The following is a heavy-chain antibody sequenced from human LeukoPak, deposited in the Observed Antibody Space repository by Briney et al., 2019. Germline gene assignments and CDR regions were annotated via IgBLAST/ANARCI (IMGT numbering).Heavy chain of an antibody. CDR2: IYSGGST. D-gene: IGHD2-2*01. J-gene: IGHJ4*02. CDR1: GFTVSSNY. CDR3: AREAPLGYCSSTSCSDY. V-gene: IGHV3-53*01. Sequence: GGSLRLSCAASGFTVSSNYMSWVRQAPGKGLEWVSVIYSGGSTYYADSVKGRFTISRDNSKNTLYLQMNSLRAEDTAVYYCAREAPLGYCSSTSCSDYWGQGTLVTVSS.